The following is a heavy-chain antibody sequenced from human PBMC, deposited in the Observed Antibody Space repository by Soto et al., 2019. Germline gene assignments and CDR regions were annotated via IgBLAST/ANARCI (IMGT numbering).Heavy chain of an antibody. V-gene: IGHV3-30-3*01. Sequence: QVLLVESGGGVVQPGRSLRLSCAASGFTFSTYGMHWVRQTPGKGLECVAAISYDGSNKDYADSVKGRFTISRDNSKNKLYLHMNSLRAEDTAVYYCATERLAVLRSVLDSWGQGTLVTVSS. CDR1: GFTFSTYG. D-gene: IGHD1-1*01. CDR3: ATERLAVLRSVLDS. J-gene: IGHJ4*02. CDR2: ISYDGSNK.